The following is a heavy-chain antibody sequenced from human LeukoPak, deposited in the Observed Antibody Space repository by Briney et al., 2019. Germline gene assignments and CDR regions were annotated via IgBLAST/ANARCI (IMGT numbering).Heavy chain of an antibody. Sequence: SETLSLTCAVYGGSFSGYYWSWIRQPPGKGLEWIGEINHSGSTNYNPSLKSQVTISVDTSKNQFSLKLSSVTAADTAVYYCARARGFSVPDWGQGTTVTVSS. D-gene: IGHD3-10*01. CDR2: INHSGST. CDR1: GGSFSGYY. J-gene: IGHJ6*02. CDR3: ARARGFSVPD. V-gene: IGHV4-34*01.